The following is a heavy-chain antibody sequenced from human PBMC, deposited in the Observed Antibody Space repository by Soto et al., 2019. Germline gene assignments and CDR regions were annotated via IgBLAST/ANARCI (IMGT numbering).Heavy chain of an antibody. CDR2: ISAYDGKT. Sequence: ASVKVSCKTSGYTFNTYGINWVRQAPGQGLELMGWISAYDGKTTYAEKFQGRVTLTTDTSTSTAYMELRSLRSDDTAIYYCARDPHEFWTSYWFDPWGQGTPITVSS. D-gene: IGHD3-3*01. J-gene: IGHJ5*02. CDR1: GYTFNTYG. V-gene: IGHV1-18*01. CDR3: ARDPHEFWTSYWFDP.